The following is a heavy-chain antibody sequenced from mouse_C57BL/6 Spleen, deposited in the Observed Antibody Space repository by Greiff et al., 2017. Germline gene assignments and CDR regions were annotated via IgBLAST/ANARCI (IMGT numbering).Heavy chain of an antibody. V-gene: IGHV1-26*01. CDR2: INPNNGGT. Sequence: EVKLQQSGPELVKPGASVKISCKASGYTFTDYYMNWVKQSHGKSLEWIGDINPNNGGTSYKQKLKGKATLAVDKSSSTAYMELRSLTSEDSAVYYCARKGQLRLHAIDYWGQGTSVTVSS. CDR1: GYTFTDYY. D-gene: IGHD3-2*02. CDR3: ARKGQLRLHAIDY. J-gene: IGHJ4*01.